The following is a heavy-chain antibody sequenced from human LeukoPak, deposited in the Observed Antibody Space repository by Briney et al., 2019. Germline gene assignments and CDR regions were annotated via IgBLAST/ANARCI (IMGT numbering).Heavy chain of an antibody. CDR3: ARDSIVGALKGTFDY. CDR2: ISAYNGNT. V-gene: IGHV1-18*01. CDR1: GYTFTSYD. D-gene: IGHD1-26*01. Sequence: ASVKVSCKASGYTFTSYDINWVRQAPGQGLEWMGWISAYNGNTNYAQKLQGRVTMTTDTSTSTAYMELRSLRSDDTAVYYCARDSIVGALKGTFDYWGQGTLVTVSS. J-gene: IGHJ4*02.